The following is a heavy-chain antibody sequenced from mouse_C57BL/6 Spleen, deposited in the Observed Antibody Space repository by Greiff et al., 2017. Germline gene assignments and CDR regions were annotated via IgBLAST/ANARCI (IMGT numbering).Heavy chain of an antibody. Sequence: VKLQQPGAELVKPGASVKLSCKASGYTFTSYWMHWVKQRPGRGLEWIGRIDPNSGGTKYNEKFKSKATLTVDKPSSTAYMQLSSLTSEDSAVYYCARERITTVVAPYYAMDYWGQGTSVTVSS. CDR2: IDPNSGGT. V-gene: IGHV1-72*01. J-gene: IGHJ4*01. D-gene: IGHD1-1*01. CDR3: ARERITTVVAPYYAMDY. CDR1: GYTFTSYW.